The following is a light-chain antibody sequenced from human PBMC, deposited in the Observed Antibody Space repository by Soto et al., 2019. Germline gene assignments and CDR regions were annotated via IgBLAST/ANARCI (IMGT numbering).Light chain of an antibody. V-gene: IGLV1-40*01. CDR1: SSNIGAGYD. CDR2: GNS. CDR3: NSYTGSNSVV. Sequence: QSVLTQPPSVSGAPGQRVTISCTGSSSNIGAGYDVYWYQQLPGTAPKLLIYGNSNRPSGVPDRFSGSKSGTSASLAITGLQAEDEADYYCNSYTGSNSVVFGGGTKLTVL. J-gene: IGLJ2*01.